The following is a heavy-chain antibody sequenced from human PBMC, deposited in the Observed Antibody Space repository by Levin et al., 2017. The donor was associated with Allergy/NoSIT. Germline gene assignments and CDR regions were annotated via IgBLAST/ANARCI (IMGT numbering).Heavy chain of an antibody. J-gene: IGHJ4*02. CDR2: IHTGTTT. Sequence: GGSLRLSCAASGFTVSTYDMSWVRQAPGKGLEWVSIIHTGTTTFYADSVKGRFTISRANSKNTLFLQMNNLKAEDTAVYYCARELYGAQAYWGQGARVTGSS. CDR3: ARELYGAQAY. CDR1: GFTVSTYD. V-gene: IGHV3-66*02. D-gene: IGHD1-7*01.